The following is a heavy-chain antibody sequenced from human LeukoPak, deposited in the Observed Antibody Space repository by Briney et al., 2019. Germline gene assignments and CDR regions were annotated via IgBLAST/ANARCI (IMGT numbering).Heavy chain of an antibody. V-gene: IGHV1-24*01. CDR2: FDPEDGET. J-gene: IGHJ4*02. D-gene: IGHD6-19*01. Sequence: GASVKVSCKVSGYTLTELSMHWVRQAPGKGLEWMGGFDPEDGETIYAQKFQGRVTMTEDTSTDTAYMELSSLRSEDTAVYYCATTIEVAGSPFFDYWGQGTLVTVSS. CDR1: GYTLTELS. CDR3: ATTIEVAGSPFFDY.